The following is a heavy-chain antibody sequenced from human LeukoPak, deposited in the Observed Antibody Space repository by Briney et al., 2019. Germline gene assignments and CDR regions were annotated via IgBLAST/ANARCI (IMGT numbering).Heavy chain of an antibody. J-gene: IGHJ4*02. CDR2: ITGSDDIT. D-gene: IGHD3-9*01. CDR1: GFTFRSYA. Sequence: GASLRLSCAASGFTFRSYAMSWVRQAPGKGLEWVSAITGSDDITYYADSVKGRFTISRDNSKNTLYLQVNSLRAEDTAIYYCAKWGDYDILTGYYDSDYWGQGTLVTVSS. V-gene: IGHV3-23*01. CDR3: AKWGDYDILTGYYDSDY.